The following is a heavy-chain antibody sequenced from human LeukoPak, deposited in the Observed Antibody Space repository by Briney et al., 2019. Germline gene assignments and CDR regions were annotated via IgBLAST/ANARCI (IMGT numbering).Heavy chain of an antibody. CDR2: ISSSSSYI. CDR3: ARGPWDY. Sequence: NPGGSLRLSSAASGFTFSSYIMNWVRQAPGKGLEWVSSISSSSSYIYYADSVKGRFTISRDNAKNTLYLQMNSLRAEDRAVYYCARGPWDYWGQGTLVTVSS. CDR1: GFTFSSYI. J-gene: IGHJ4*02. V-gene: IGHV3-21*04.